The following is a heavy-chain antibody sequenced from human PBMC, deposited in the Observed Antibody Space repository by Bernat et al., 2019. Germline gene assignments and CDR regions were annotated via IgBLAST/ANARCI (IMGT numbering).Heavy chain of an antibody. D-gene: IGHD3-3*01. CDR1: GFTFSNAW. Sequence: VHLVESGGGVVQPGRSLRLSCAASGFTFSNAWMSWVRQAPGKGLEWVGRIKSKTDGGTTDYAAPVKGRFTISRDDSKNTLYLQMNSLKTEDTAVYYCTTENDMGDFWSGLPGGIWGQGTMVTVSS. J-gene: IGHJ3*02. CDR3: TTENDMGDFWSGLPGGI. V-gene: IGHV3-15*01. CDR2: IKSKTDGGTT.